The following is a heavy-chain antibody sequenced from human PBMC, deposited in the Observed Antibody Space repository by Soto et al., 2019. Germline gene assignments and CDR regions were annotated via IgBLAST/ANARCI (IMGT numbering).Heavy chain of an antibody. J-gene: IGHJ4*02. CDR3: ARESSIAARNVDY. Sequence: QVQLQESGSGLVKPSQTLSLTCTVSGGSISSGGYYWSWIRQHPGKGLEWIGYIYYSGSTYYNPSLKSRVTISVDTSKNQFSLKLSSVTAADTAVYYCARESSIAARNVDYWGQGTLVTVSS. CDR2: IYYSGST. V-gene: IGHV4-31*03. D-gene: IGHD6-6*01. CDR1: GGSISSGGYY.